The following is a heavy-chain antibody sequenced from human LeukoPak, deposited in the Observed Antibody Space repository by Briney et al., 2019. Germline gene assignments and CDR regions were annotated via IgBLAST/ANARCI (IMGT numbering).Heavy chain of an antibody. CDR2: INSDGGST. J-gene: IGHJ4*02. V-gene: IGHV3-74*01. CDR1: GFTFSSYW. D-gene: IGHD5-24*01. CDR3: ARRIQGMAPYYFDY. Sequence: PGGSLRLSCTASGFTFSSYWMPWVRQAPGKGLVWVSRINSDGGSTSYADSVKGRFTISRDNAKNTLYLQMNSLRAEDTAVYYCARRIQGMAPYYFDYWGQGTLVTVSS.